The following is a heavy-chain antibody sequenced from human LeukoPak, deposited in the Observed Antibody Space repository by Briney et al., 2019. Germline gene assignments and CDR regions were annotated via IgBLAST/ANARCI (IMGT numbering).Heavy chain of an antibody. V-gene: IGHV1-2*02. CDR3: AREGTGYDFSSTINWFDP. CDR1: GYTFTGYY. D-gene: IGHD3-3*01. Sequence: ASVKVSCKASGYTFTGYYMHWVRQAPGQGLEWMGWINPNSGGTNYAQKFQGRDTMTRDTSISTAYMELSRLRSDDTAVYYCAREGTGYDFSSTINWFDPWGQGTLVTVSS. CDR2: INPNSGGT. J-gene: IGHJ5*02.